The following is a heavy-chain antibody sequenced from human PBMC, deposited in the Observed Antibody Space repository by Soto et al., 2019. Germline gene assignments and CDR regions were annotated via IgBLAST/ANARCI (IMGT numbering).Heavy chain of an antibody. Sequence: SETLSLTCTVSGGSIRSDYYHWTWIRQAPGKGLEWIGYIHYSGSVHYNPSLQSRLTMSVDTSKNLFSLNLSSVTAADTAVYFCAREDDGGDRDYYGLYVWGQGTTVTVSS. CDR2: IHYSGSV. CDR3: AREDDGGDRDYYGLYV. J-gene: IGHJ6*02. CDR1: GGSIRSDYYH. D-gene: IGHD2-21*02. V-gene: IGHV4-30-4*01.